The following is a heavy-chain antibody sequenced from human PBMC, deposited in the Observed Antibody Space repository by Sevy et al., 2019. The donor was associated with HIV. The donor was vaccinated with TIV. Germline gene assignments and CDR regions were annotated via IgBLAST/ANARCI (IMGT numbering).Heavy chain of an antibody. CDR1: GFTFDDYA. CDR3: AKDMGGVGDCSSTSCYISDAFDI. Sequence: SLRLSCAASGFTFDDYAMHWVRQAPGKGLEWVSGISWNSGSIGYADSVKGRFTISRDNAKNSLYLQMNSLRAEDTALYYCAKDMGGVGDCSSTSCYISDAFDIWGQGTMVTVSS. V-gene: IGHV3-9*01. CDR2: ISWNSGSI. J-gene: IGHJ3*02. D-gene: IGHD2-2*02.